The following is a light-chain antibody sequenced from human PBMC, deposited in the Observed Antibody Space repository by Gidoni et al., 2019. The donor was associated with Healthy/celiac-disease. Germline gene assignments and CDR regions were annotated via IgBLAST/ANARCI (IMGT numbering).Light chain of an antibody. V-gene: IGLV2-8*01. CDR1: SSDVGGYNY. CDR2: EVS. J-gene: IGLJ1*01. CDR3: SSYAGSNTDYV. Sequence: ALTPPPAASGCPGQPVTISCTGTSSDVGGYNYVSWYQQHPGKAPKLMIYEVSKRPSGVPDRFSGSKSGNTASLTVSGLQAEDEADYYCSSYAGSNTDYVFGTGTKVTVL.